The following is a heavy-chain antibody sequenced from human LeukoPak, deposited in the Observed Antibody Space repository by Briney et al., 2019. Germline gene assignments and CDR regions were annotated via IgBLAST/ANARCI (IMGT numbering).Heavy chain of an antibody. J-gene: IGHJ4*02. V-gene: IGHV3-74*01. CDR1: GFTFSNYW. D-gene: IGHD6-13*01. CDR2: INSDGSSR. CDR3: ARASSHRIAAGGDY. Sequence: PGGSLRLSCAASGFTFSNYWMHWVRQAPGKGPVWVSRINSDGSSRNYADSVKGRFTISRDNAKNTLYLQMSSLRAEDTAVYYCARASSHRIAAGGDYWGQGTLVTVSS.